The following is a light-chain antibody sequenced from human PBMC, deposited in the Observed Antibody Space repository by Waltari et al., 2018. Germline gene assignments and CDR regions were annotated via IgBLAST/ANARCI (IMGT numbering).Light chain of an antibody. CDR1: SSAICGYHY. V-gene: IGLV2-14*03. J-gene: IGLJ1*01. Sequence: QSALPQPASVSGSPGQSITLSCTGSSSAICGYHYVSWYQQHPGKAPKLIIYDVYNRPSGVSSRFSGSKSGTTASLTISGLQAEDEADYYCSSYTTTNTPHYVFGSGTRVTVL. CDR3: SSYTTTNTPHYV. CDR2: DVY.